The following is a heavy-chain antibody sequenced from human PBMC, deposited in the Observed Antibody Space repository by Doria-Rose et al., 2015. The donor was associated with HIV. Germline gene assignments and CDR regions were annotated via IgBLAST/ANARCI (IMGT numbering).Heavy chain of an antibody. Sequence: GGGLVQPGGSLRLSCAASGFTFSSFAMSWVRQAPGKGLEWVSTISGRASSTYHADFVKGRFTISRDNSKNTLYLQVNSLRAEDTAVYYCAKIYDSSGYYDQWGQGTLVTVSS. CDR2: ISGRASST. CDR1: GFTFSSFA. D-gene: IGHD3-22*01. CDR3: AKIYDSSGYYDQ. V-gene: IGHV3-23*01. J-gene: IGHJ4*02.